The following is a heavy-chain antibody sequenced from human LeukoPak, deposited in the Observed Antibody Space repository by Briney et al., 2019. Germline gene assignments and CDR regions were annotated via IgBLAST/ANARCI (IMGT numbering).Heavy chain of an antibody. J-gene: IGHJ4*02. CDR1: GGSFSGYY. V-gene: IGHV4-34*01. D-gene: IGHD6-19*01. CDR3: ARGRVSGWYDYFDY. CDR2: INHSGST. Sequence: SETLSLTCAVYGGSFSGYYWSWIRQPPGKGLEWIGEINHSGSTNYNPSLKSRVPISVDTSKNQFSLKLSSVTAADTAVYYCARGRVSGWYDYFDYWGQGTLVTVSS.